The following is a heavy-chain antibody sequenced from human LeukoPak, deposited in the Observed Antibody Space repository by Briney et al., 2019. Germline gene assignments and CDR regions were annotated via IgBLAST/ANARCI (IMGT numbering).Heavy chain of an antibody. J-gene: IGHJ5*01. CDR1: GGSISSGGYY. D-gene: IGHD2-2*01. CDR3: ASSPRLTTSWFLFDS. Sequence: SQTLSLTCTVSGGSISSGGYYWRWIRQHPGKGLEWIGYIYYSGSTYYNPSLKSRVTISVDTSKNRFSLKLSSVTAADTAVYYCASSPRLTTSWFLFDSWGHGTLVTVSS. CDR2: IYYSGST. V-gene: IGHV4-31*03.